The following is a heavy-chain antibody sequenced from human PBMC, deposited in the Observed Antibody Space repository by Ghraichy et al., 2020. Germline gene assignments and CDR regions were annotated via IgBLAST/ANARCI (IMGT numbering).Heavy chain of an antibody. CDR2: TQYWSKWNN. D-gene: IGHD3-10*01. Sequence: SQTLSLTCAISGDSVSNSNVAWNWIRQSPSRGLEWLGRTQYWSKWNNDYAVSVKSRIIINPDTSKNQSSLQLNSMTPEDTAVYFCARQSYRALDIWGLGTMVTVSS. CDR1: GDSVSNSNVA. J-gene: IGHJ3*02. CDR3: ARQSYRALDI. V-gene: IGHV6-1*01.